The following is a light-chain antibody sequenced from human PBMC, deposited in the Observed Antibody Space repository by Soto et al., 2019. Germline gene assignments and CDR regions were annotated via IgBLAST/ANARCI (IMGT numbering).Light chain of an antibody. CDR1: SSNIGSNT. Sequence: QSVLTQPPSVSGTPGQRVTISCSGSSSNIGSNTVNWYQQLPGTAPKLLIYGNNQRPSGVPDRFSGSKPGTSASLAISGLQSEDEADYYCQSYDSSLIGLIFGLGTK. V-gene: IGLV1-44*01. CDR3: QSYDSSLIGLI. J-gene: IGLJ2*01. CDR2: GNN.